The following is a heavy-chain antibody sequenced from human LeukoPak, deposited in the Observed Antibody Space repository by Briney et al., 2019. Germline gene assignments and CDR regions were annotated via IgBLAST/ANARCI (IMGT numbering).Heavy chain of an antibody. CDR2: IKQDGSEK. J-gene: IGHJ4*02. CDR1: GFTSSSYW. V-gene: IGHV3-7*05. CDR3: AGGQGWLLDY. Sequence: GGSLRLSCAASGFTSSSYWMTWVRQAPGKGLEWVANIKQDGSEKYYVASVKGRFTISRDNAKNSLFLQMNSLRVEDTAVYYCAGGQGWLLDYWGQGTLVTVSS. D-gene: IGHD2-15*01.